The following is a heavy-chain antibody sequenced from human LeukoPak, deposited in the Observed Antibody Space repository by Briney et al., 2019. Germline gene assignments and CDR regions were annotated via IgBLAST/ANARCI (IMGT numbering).Heavy chain of an antibody. CDR2: IYYSGST. Sequence: SETLSLTCTVSGGSISSYYWSWIRQPPGKGLEWIGYIYYSGSTNYNPSLKGRVTISVDTSKNQFSLKLSSVTAADTAVYYCAYYGSGSHFDYWGQGTLVTVSS. CDR3: AYYGSGSHFDY. J-gene: IGHJ4*02. CDR1: GGSISSYY. D-gene: IGHD3-10*01. V-gene: IGHV4-59*01.